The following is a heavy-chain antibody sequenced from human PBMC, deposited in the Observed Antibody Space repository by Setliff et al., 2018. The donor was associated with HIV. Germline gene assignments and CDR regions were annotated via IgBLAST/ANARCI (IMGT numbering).Heavy chain of an antibody. CDR1: GGTFSSYT. V-gene: IGHV1-69*16. D-gene: IGHD2-2*01. Sequence: ASVKVSCKASGGTFSSYTISWVRQAPGQGLEWMGRIIPILGIANYAQKFQGRVTITTDESTSTAYMELSSLRSEDTAVYYCARERGYCSSTSCYAPYYYYGMDVWGQGTTVTVSS. J-gene: IGHJ6*02. CDR2: IIPILGIA. CDR3: ARERGYCSSTSCYAPYYYYGMDV.